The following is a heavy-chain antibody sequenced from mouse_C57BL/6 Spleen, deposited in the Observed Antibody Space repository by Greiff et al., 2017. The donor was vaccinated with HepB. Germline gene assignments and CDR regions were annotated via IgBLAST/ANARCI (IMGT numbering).Heavy chain of an antibody. D-gene: IGHD1-1*02. V-gene: IGHV1-26*01. CDR1: GYTFTDYY. Sequence: VQLQQSGPELVKPGASVKISCKASGYTFTDYYMNWVKQSHGKSLEWIGDINPNNGGTSYNQKFKGKATLTVDKSSSTAYLELRSLTSEDSAVYYCARRGGIYAMDYWGQGTSVTVSS. CDR2: INPNNGGT. CDR3: ARRGGIYAMDY. J-gene: IGHJ4*01.